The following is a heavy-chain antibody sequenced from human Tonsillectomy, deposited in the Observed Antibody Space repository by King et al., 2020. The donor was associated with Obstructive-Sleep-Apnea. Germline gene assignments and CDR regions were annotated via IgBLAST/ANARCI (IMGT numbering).Heavy chain of an antibody. D-gene: IGHD3-10*01. CDR3: ARDRGPGSYYNY. CDR2: IYYSGNN. Sequence: HLQESGPGLVKPSETLSLTCTVSGGSISSSSYDLGWIRQPPVKGLEWIGRIYYSGNNYYHPSLKSRVTISVDTSKNQFSLKLNSVTAADTAVYYCARDRGPGSYYNYWGQGNLVTVSS. V-gene: IGHV4-39*07. J-gene: IGHJ4*02. CDR1: GGSISSSSYD.